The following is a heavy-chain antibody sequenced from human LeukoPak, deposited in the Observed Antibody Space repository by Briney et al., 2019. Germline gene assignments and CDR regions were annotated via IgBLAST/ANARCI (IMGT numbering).Heavy chain of an antibody. J-gene: IGHJ4*02. CDR2: ISAYNGNT. V-gene: IGHV1-18*01. CDR3: AAHLPYYYDSSGLPDY. CDR1: GYTFTSYG. D-gene: IGHD3-22*01. Sequence: ASVKVSCKASGYTFTSYGISWVRQAPGQGLEWMGWISAYNGNTNYAQKLQGRVTMTTDTSTSTAYMELRSLRSDDTAVYYCAAHLPYYYDSSGLPDYWGQGTLVTVSS.